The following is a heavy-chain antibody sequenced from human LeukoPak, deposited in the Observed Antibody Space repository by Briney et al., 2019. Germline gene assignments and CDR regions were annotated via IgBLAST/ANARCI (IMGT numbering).Heavy chain of an antibody. CDR1: GFTFSSYA. Sequence: PGGSLRLSCAASGFTFSSYAMSWVRQPPGKGLEWIGYIYYSGSTNYNPSLKSRVTISVDTSKNQFSLKLSSVTAADTAVYYCARYRSSQLLSYYFDYWGQGTLVTVSS. J-gene: IGHJ4*02. V-gene: IGHV4-59*01. D-gene: IGHD2-2*01. CDR2: IYYSGST. CDR3: ARYRSSQLLSYYFDY.